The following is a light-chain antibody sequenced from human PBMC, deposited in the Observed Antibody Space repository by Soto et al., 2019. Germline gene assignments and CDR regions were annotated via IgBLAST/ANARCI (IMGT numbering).Light chain of an antibody. CDR1: QSLIHSDGNTY. CDR2: KVS. CDR3: MQGTRWPWT. V-gene: IGKV2-30*02. J-gene: IGKJ1*01. Sequence: DVVMTQSPLSLPVTLGQPASISCSSSQSLIHSDGNTYLNWFHQRPGQSPRRLLYKVSDRDSGVPDRFSGSGSGSDFTLKIRRVEAEDVGVYYCMQGTRWPWTFGQGTEVEIK.